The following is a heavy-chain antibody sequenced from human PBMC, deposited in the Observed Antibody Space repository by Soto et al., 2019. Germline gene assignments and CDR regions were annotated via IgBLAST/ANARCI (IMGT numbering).Heavy chain of an antibody. CDR3: ARHRAPGQLPRSNWFDP. V-gene: IGHV4-59*08. Sequence: SETLSLTCTVSGGSISSYYWSWIRQPPGKGLEWIGYIYYSGSTNYNPSLKSRVTISVDTSKNQFSLKLSSVTAADTAVYYCARHRAPGQLPRSNWFDPWGQGTLVTVSS. D-gene: IGHD3-16*01. J-gene: IGHJ5*02. CDR1: GGSISSYY. CDR2: IYYSGST.